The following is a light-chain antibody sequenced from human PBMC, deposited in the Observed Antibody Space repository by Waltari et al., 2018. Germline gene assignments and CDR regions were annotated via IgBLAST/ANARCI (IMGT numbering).Light chain of an antibody. J-gene: IGLJ1*01. CDR1: SSNIGTNY. CDR2: RNT. V-gene: IGLV1-47*01. Sequence: QSVLTQPPSASGAPGQRVTISCSGSSSNIGTNYVYWYRQLPGTAPKLLIYRNTQRPSEIPDRFSGSKSGTSASLALSGLRSEDEADYYCATWDDSLSGYVFGPGTKVTVL. CDR3: ATWDDSLSGYV.